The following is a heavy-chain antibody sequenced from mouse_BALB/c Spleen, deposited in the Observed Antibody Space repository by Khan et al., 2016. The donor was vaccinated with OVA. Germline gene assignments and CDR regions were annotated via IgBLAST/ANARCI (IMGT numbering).Heavy chain of an antibody. D-gene: IGHD1-2*01. V-gene: IGHV1-77*01. Sequence: QVQLKQSGAELARPGASVKLSCKASGYTFTDYYINWVKQRTGQGLEWIGEISPGSGDTYYNEKFKGKATLTADKSSSTVYMQLSSLTAEASAVYFCARRNDVGYTFAYWGQGTLVTVSA. J-gene: IGHJ3*01. CDR1: GYTFTDYY. CDR3: ARRNDVGYTFAY. CDR2: ISPGSGDT.